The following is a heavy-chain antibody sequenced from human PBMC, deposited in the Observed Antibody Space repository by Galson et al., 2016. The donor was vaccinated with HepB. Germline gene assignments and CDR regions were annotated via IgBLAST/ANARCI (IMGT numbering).Heavy chain of an antibody. Sequence: SVKVSCKASPGTFITYAVTWVRQAPGRGLEWMGGIIPLFDTDNYAQKSQGRVTMTADTSTSTAYMELSSLLSEDTAVYFCVGGLCWNDCYLKRYGRDVCGQGTTVIVSS. V-gene: IGHV1-69*06. J-gene: IGHJ6*02. CDR1: PGTFITYA. D-gene: IGHD2-21*02. CDR3: VGGLCWNDCYLKRYGRDV. CDR2: IIPLFDTD.